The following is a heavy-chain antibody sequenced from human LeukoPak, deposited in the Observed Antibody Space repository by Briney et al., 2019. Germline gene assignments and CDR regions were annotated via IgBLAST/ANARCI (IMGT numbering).Heavy chain of an antibody. Sequence: GGSLRLSCAASGFTFSSYEMNWVRPAPGKGLEWVSYISSSGSTIYYADSVKGRFTISRDNAKNSLYLQMNSLRAEDTAVYYCARSLRGDEFDYWGQGTLVTVSS. CDR2: ISSSGSTI. J-gene: IGHJ4*02. CDR1: GFTFSSYE. V-gene: IGHV3-48*03. D-gene: IGHD3-16*01. CDR3: ARSLRGDEFDY.